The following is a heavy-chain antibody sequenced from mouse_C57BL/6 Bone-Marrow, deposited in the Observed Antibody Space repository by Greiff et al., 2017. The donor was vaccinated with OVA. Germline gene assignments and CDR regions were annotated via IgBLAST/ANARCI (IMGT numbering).Heavy chain of an antibody. CDR3: ARSKDYPAWFAY. Sequence: SGPELVKPGASVKISCKASGYAFSSSWMNWVKQRPGKGLEWIGRIYPGDGDTNYNGKFKGKATLTADKSASTAYMQLSSLTSEDSAVYFCARSKDYPAWFAYWGQWTLVTVSA. CDR2: IYPGDGDT. V-gene: IGHV1-82*01. CDR1: GYAFSSSW. D-gene: IGHD5-5*01. J-gene: IGHJ3*01.